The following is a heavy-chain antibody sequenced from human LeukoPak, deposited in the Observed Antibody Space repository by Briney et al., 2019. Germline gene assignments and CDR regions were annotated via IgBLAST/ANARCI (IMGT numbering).Heavy chain of an antibody. CDR1: GFTFSSYA. J-gene: IGHJ3*02. V-gene: IGHV3-30-3*01. CDR2: ISYDGSNK. D-gene: IGHD3-22*01. CDR3: ARWATMIVVGYYDAFDI. Sequence: QPGGSLRLSCAASGFTFSSYAMHWVRQAPGKGLEWVAVISYDGSNKYYADSVKGRFTISRDNAKNSLYLQMNSLRAEDTAVYYCARWATMIVVGYYDAFDIWGQGTMVTVSS.